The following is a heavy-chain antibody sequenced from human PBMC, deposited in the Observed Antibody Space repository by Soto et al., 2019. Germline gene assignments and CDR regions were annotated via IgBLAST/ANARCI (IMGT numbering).Heavy chain of an antibody. CDR2: LSGSGGST. V-gene: IGHV3-23*01. CDR3: AKGRGYSRYDALKPADPYCDANPGDPHDACDI. CDR1: GFTFSSYA. J-gene: IGHJ3*02. Sequence: VQLLESGGGLVQPGGSLRLSCAASGFTFSSYAMSWVRQAPGKGLEWVSALSGSGGSTYYADSVKGRFTISRDNSKNTPYLQMNSLRAEDTTVYYCAKGRGYSRYDALKPADPYCDANPGDPHDACDICGHGTMVTVSS. D-gene: IGHD5-12*01.